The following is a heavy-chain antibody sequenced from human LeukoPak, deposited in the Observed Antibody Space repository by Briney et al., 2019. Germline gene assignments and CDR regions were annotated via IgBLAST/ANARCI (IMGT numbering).Heavy chain of an antibody. CDR3: ARSDVGATTV. CDR1: GGSISSANYH. D-gene: IGHD1-26*01. CDR2: IYYTGGT. Sequence: PSETLSLTCTVSGGSISSANYHWGWIRQPPGKGLEWIGTIYYTGGTYYSPSLKSRLTISIDTSKNQFSLKLNSVTAADTAVYYCARSDVGATTVWGQGTLVTVS. J-gene: IGHJ4*02. V-gene: IGHV4-39*01.